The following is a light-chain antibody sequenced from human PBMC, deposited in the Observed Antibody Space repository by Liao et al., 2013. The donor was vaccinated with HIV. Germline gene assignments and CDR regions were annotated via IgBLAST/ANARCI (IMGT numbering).Light chain of an antibody. J-gene: IGLJ3*02. CDR1: NIGSKS. CDR2: YDS. Sequence: SYELTQPPSVSVAPGKTASITCGGNNIGSKSVHWYQQKPGQAPVLVIYYDSDRPSGIPERFSGSNSGNTATLTISGTQAMDEADYYCQAWDSSTEVFGGGTKLTVL. CDR3: QAWDSSTEV. V-gene: IGLV3-21*01.